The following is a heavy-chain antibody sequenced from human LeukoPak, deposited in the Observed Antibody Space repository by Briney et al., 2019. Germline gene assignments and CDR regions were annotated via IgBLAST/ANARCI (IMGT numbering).Heavy chain of an antibody. CDR3: ARQIASAGTAGSDF. CDR2: IYSTGST. CDR1: GGSISSYY. V-gene: IGHV4-4*07. J-gene: IGHJ4*02. D-gene: IGHD6-13*01. Sequence: SETLSLTCTASGGSISSYYWSWIRQPAGKGLEWIGRIYSTGSTNYNPSHKSRVTMSVDTSKNQFSLRLRSVTAADTAVYYCARQIASAGTAGSDFWGQGALVTVSS.